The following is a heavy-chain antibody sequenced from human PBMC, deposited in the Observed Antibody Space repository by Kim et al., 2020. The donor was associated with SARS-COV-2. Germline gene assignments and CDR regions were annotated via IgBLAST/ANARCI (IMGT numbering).Heavy chain of an antibody. CDR1: GFRFSTYT. J-gene: IGHJ6*02. CDR3: ARALVDTAVSYFLYYGMDV. D-gene: IGHD5-18*01. CDR2: ISGAGSTI. V-gene: IGHV3-48*02. Sequence: GGSLRLSCAASGFRFSTYTLNWVRQAPGKGLEWISYISGAGSTIYYADSVKGRFTISRDNAKNSLYLQMNRLRDEDTAVYYCARALVDTAVSYFLYYGMDVWGQGTTVTVSS.